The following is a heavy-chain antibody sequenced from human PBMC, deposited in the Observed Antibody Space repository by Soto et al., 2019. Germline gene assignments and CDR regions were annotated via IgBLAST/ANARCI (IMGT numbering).Heavy chain of an antibody. Sequence: QLQLQESGPGLVKPSETLSLTCTVSGGSISSSSYYWGWIRQPPGKGLEWIGSIYYSGSTYYNPSLKSRVTISVDTSKNQFSLKLSSVTAADTAVYYCARLKSNIAAAGPFDYWGQGTLVTVSS. V-gene: IGHV4-39*01. CDR2: IYYSGST. J-gene: IGHJ4*02. D-gene: IGHD6-13*01. CDR3: ARLKSNIAAAGPFDY. CDR1: GGSISSSSYY.